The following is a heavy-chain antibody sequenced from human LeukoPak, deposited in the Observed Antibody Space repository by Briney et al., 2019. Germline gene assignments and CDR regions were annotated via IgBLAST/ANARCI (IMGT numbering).Heavy chain of an antibody. J-gene: IGHJ3*02. D-gene: IGHD3-22*01. CDR3: AKEAMIVVGDAFDI. V-gene: IGHV3-9*01. CDR2: ISWNSGSI. CDR1: GFAFDDYA. Sequence: PGGSLRLSCAASGFAFDDYAMHWVRHAPGKGLEWVSGISWNSGSIGYADSVKGRFTISRDNAKNSLYLQMNSLRAEDTALYYCAKEAMIVVGDAFDIWGQGTMVTVSS.